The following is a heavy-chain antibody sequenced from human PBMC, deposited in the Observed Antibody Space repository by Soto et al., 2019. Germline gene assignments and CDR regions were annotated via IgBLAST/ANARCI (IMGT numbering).Heavy chain of an antibody. V-gene: IGHV1-8*02. CDR2: MNPNSGNT. J-gene: IGHJ4*02. D-gene: IGHD3-16*01. Sequence: ASVKVSCKASGYTFTSYDINWVRQATGQGLEWMGWMNPNSGNTGYAQKFQGRVTMTRNTSISTAYMELSSLRAEETAVYYCARGGGGLGPFDYWGQGTLVTVSS. CDR1: GYTFTSYD. CDR3: ARGGGGLGPFDY.